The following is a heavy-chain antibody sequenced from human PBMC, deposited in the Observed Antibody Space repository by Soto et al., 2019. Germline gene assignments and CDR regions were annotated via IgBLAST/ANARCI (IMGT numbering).Heavy chain of an antibody. Sequence: EVRLLESGGGLVQPGGSLRLSCAASGFSFNIYAMKWVRQAPGKGLECVSAISAGGGNTYYADSVKGRFTISRDNSKNTLYLQMNSLRADDTAVYYCAKAPTYDYYYYMDVWGKGTTVTVSS. CDR3: AKAPTYDYYYYMDV. CDR2: ISAGGGNT. J-gene: IGHJ6*03. V-gene: IGHV3-23*01. CDR1: GFSFNIYA.